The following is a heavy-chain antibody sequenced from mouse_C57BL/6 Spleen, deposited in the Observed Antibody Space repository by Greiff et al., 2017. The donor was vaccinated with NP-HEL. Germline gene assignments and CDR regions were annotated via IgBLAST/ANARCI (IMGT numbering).Heavy chain of an antibody. D-gene: IGHD1-1*01. CDR3: ARLYGRGAMDY. J-gene: IGHJ4*01. CDR2: IRNKANGYTT. CDR1: GFTFTDYY. Sequence: EVQLVESGGGLVQPGGSLSLSCAASGFTFTDYYMSWVRQPPGKALEWLGFIRNKANGYTTEYSASVKGRFTISRDNSQSILYLQMNALRAEDSATYYCARLYGRGAMDYWGQGTSVTVSS. V-gene: IGHV7-3*01.